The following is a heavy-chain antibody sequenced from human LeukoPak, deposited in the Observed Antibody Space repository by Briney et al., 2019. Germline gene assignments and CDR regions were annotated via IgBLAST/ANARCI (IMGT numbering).Heavy chain of an antibody. D-gene: IGHD4-17*01. CDR2: IGSNSGFI. CDR1: GFTFSSYW. J-gene: IGHJ2*01. Sequence: GGSLRLSCAASGFTFSSYWMHWVRQAPGKGLEWVSSIGSNSGFIYYTDSIKGRFSISRDNAKNSLYLQMNSLRAADTAVYYCARYYADYDHWYFDLWGRGTLVTVSS. V-gene: IGHV3-21*01. CDR3: ARYYADYDHWYFDL.